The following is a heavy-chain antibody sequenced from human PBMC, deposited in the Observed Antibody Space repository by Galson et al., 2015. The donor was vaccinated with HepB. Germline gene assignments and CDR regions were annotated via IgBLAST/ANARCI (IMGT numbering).Heavy chain of an antibody. CDR2: IGSKANSYAT. D-gene: IGHD6-13*01. CDR3: TRLGDLSGYSSL. Sequence: SLRLSCAASGFTFSGSAMHWVRQASGRGLEWVGRIGSKANSYATAYAASVKGRFTISRDDSKNTAYMQMNSLKTEDTVVYYCTRLGDLSGYSSLWGQGTLVTVSS. CDR1: GFTFSGSA. V-gene: IGHV3-73*01. J-gene: IGHJ4*02.